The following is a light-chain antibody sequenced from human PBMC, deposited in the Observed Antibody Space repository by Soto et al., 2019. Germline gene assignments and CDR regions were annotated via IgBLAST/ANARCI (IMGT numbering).Light chain of an antibody. CDR1: QSLSSNS. CDR3: QQYDTFPRT. V-gene: IGKV3-20*01. CDR2: GAS. Sequence: EIVLTQSPDTLSLSPGDRATLCCRASQSLSSNSLAWYQQKPGQAPRLLIYGASRRATDIPDRFSGSGSGTDFALTITRLEPADFAVYFCQQYDTFPRTFGQGTKVEIQ. J-gene: IGKJ1*01.